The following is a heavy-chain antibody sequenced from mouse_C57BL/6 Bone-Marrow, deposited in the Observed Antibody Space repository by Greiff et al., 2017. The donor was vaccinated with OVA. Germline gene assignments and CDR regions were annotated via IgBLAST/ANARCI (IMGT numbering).Heavy chain of an antibody. J-gene: IGHJ2*01. CDR3: GRGDLDYCDD. CDR1: GYAFSSSW. Sequence: ESGPELVKPGASVKISCKASGYAFSSSWMNWVKQRPGKGLEWIGRIYPGAGDTNYNGKFKGKATLTADKSSSTAYMQRISLTSEDSAVYFCGRGDLDYCDDRGQGTTLTGSS. V-gene: IGHV1-82*01. CDR2: IYPGAGDT.